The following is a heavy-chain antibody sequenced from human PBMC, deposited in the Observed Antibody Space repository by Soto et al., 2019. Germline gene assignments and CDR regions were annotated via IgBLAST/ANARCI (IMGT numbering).Heavy chain of an antibody. Sequence: QVQLVQSGAEVKKPGASVKVSCKASGSTSTSKDINWVRQATGQGLEWMGWMNPNSGNTAYAQKFQGRITMTRNTSISTAYMELSSLRSEDTAVYYCAREKVTSGYPDWGQGTLVTVSS. J-gene: IGHJ4*02. CDR2: MNPNSGNT. CDR1: GSTSTSKD. V-gene: IGHV1-8*01. D-gene: IGHD3-22*01. CDR3: AREKVTSGYPD.